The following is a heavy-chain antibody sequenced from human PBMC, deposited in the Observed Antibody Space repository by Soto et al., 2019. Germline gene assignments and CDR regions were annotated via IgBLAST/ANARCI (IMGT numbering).Heavy chain of an antibody. CDR1: GFTFSSYA. CDR3: AKDRYYDSSGSY. J-gene: IGHJ4*02. D-gene: IGHD3-22*01. V-gene: IGHV3-23*01. CDR2: ISGSGSSP. Sequence: GGSLRLSCAASGFTFSSYAMSWVRQAPGKGLEWVSAISGSGSSPYYADSVKGRFTISRDNSKNTLYLQMNSLRAEVTAVYYCAKDRYYDSSGSYWGQGTLVTVSS.